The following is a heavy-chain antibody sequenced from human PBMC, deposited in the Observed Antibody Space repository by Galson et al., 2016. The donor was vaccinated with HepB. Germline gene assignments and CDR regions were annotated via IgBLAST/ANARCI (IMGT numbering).Heavy chain of an antibody. CDR3: ARSGIAAAGADYYGMDV. V-gene: IGHV1-18*01. D-gene: IGHD6-13*01. CDR1: GYTFSSYG. Sequence: SVKVSCKASGYTFSSYGISWVRLAPGQGLEWMGWISAYNGDTNYAQRLQGRVTMTTDRSTSTAYMELKSLRSDDTAVYYCARSGIAAAGADYYGMDVWGQGTTVTVSS. CDR2: ISAYNGDT. J-gene: IGHJ6*02.